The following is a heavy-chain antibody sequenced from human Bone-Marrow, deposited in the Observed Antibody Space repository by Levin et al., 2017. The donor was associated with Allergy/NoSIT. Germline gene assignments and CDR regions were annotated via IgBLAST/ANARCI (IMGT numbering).Heavy chain of an antibody. CDR2: INSSGFT. CDR1: GGSISSDNYY. Sequence: SETLSLTCTVSGGSISSDNYYWSWIRQPAGTGLEWIGRINSSGFTKFNPSLKSRITMSVDTSKNQFSLKLSSVTAADTAVYYCARDRRGYNWNEWFDPWGQGTLVTVSS. CDR3: ARDRRGYNWNEWFDP. D-gene: IGHD1-1*01. V-gene: IGHV4-61*02. J-gene: IGHJ5*02.